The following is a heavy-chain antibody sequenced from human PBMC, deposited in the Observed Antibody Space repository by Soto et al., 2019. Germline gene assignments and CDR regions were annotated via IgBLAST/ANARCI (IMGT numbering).Heavy chain of an antibody. V-gene: IGHV3-23*01. CDR3: AKDMDWNHLYYYYGMDV. D-gene: IGHD1-1*01. Sequence: GGSLRLSCAASGFTFSSYAMSWVRQAPGKGLEWVSAISGSGGSTYYADSVKGRFTISRDNSKNTLYLQMNSLRAEDTAVYYCAKDMDWNHLYYYYGMDVWGQGTTVTVSS. J-gene: IGHJ6*02. CDR2: ISGSGGST. CDR1: GFTFSSYA.